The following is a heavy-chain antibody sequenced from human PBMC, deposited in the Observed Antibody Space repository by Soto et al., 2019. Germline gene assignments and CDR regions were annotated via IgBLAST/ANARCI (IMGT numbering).Heavy chain of an antibody. J-gene: IGHJ4*02. CDR3: ARDHDCSSGSCYFRPGNY. V-gene: IGHV1-18*01. D-gene: IGHD2-2*01. CDR2: ISAYNGNT. CDR1: GYTFTMYG. Sequence: ASVKVSCKASGYTFTMYGISWVRQAPGQGLEWMGWISAYNGNTNYAQTVQGRVTMTTDTSTTTAYMELRSLRSDDTAVYYCARDHDCSSGSCYFRPGNYWGQGTLVTVSS.